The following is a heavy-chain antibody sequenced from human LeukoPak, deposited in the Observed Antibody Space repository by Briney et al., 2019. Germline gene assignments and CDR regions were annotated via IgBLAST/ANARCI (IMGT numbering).Heavy chain of an antibody. V-gene: IGHV3-20*04. CDR2: INWNGGST. Sequence: RPGGSLRLSCAASGFTFDDYGMSWVRQAPGKGLEWVSGINWNGGSTGYADSVKGRFTISRDNAKNSLYLQMNSLRAEDTALYYCARGTGRITIFGVVGWFDPWGQGTLVTVSS. D-gene: IGHD3-3*01. CDR1: GFTFDDYG. J-gene: IGHJ5*02. CDR3: ARGTGRITIFGVVGWFDP.